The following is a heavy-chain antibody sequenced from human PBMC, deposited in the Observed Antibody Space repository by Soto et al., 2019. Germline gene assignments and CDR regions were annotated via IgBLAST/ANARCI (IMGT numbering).Heavy chain of an antibody. J-gene: IGHJ6*02. Sequence: ASVKVSCKASGYTFTSYAMHWVRQAPGQRLEWMGWINAGNGNTKYSQKFQGRVTITRDTSASTAYMELSSLRSEDTAVYFCARSQVVVVPAAPLDVWGQGTTATVS. CDR1: GYTFTSYA. D-gene: IGHD2-2*01. CDR3: ARSQVVVVPAAPLDV. CDR2: INAGNGNT. V-gene: IGHV1-3*01.